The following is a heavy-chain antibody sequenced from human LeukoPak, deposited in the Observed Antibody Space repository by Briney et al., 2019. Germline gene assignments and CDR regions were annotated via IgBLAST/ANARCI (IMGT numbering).Heavy chain of an antibody. CDR3: ARRRDYVWGSYRYAFDI. V-gene: IGHV4-59*01. D-gene: IGHD3-16*02. J-gene: IGHJ3*02. CDR2: ISYSGNT. CDR1: GGSISTYY. Sequence: SETLPLTCTVSGGSISTYYWSWIRQPPGKGLEWIGYISYSGNTNYNPSLKSRVTMSVDTSKNQFSLKLSSVTAADTAVYYCARRRDYVWGSYRYAFDIWGQGTMVTVSS.